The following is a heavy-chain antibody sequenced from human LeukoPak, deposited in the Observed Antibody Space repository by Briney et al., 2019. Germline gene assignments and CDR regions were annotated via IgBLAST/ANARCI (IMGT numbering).Heavy chain of an antibody. CDR2: VYTTGRS. J-gene: IGHJ4*02. Sequence: PSETLSLTCTVSGGPISSGSYYWSWIRQPAGKGLEWIGIVYTTGRSIYNRSLRSRSTISVDKSQNQLSLKLNSVTAADTAVYYCAGMEGQGLLWFGELAPSQGFDYWGQGTLVTVSS. CDR1: GGPISSGSYY. V-gene: IGHV4-61*02. CDR3: AGMEGQGLLWFGELAPSQGFDY. D-gene: IGHD3-10*01.